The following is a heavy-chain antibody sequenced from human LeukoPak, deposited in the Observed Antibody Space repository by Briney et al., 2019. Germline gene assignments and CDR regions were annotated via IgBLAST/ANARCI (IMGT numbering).Heavy chain of an antibody. J-gene: IGHJ4*02. CDR3: ASYGSSSSPLIFDY. D-gene: IGHD6-6*01. CDR2: ISAYNGNT. Sequence: ASVKVSCKASGYTFTSYGISWVRQAPGQGLEWMGWISAYNGNTNYAQKLQGRVTMTTDTSTSTAYMELRSLRSDDTAVYYCASYGSSSSPLIFDYWGQGTLVTVSS. V-gene: IGHV1-18*01. CDR1: GYTFTSYG.